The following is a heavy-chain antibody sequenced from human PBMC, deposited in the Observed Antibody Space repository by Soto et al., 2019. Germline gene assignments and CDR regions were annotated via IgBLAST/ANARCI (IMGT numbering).Heavy chain of an antibody. V-gene: IGHV3-9*01. CDR3: AKDIRFYGDLGSIDY. D-gene: IGHD4-17*01. Sequence: DVQLVESGGGLVQPGRSLRLSCAASGFTFDDYAMHWVRQAPGKGLEWVSGISWNSGSIGYADSVKGRFTISRDNAKNSLYLQMNSLRAEDTALYYCAKDIRFYGDLGSIDYWGQGTLVTVSS. CDR2: ISWNSGSI. CDR1: GFTFDDYA. J-gene: IGHJ4*02.